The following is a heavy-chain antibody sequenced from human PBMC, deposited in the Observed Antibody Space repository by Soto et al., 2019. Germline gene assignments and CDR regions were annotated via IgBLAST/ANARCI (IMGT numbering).Heavy chain of an antibody. CDR2: IKKDGSEK. J-gene: IGHJ4*02. CDR3: VTGYHSDY. D-gene: IGHD5-18*01. CDR1: GISTSSYW. Sequence: GGSLRLSCAASGISTSSYWMGWVRQAPGRGLEWVASIKKDGSEKYYMDSLKGRFTISIDNALNSLYLQMNSLRAEDTAVYFCVTGYHSDYWGQGTLVTVSS. V-gene: IGHV3-7*03.